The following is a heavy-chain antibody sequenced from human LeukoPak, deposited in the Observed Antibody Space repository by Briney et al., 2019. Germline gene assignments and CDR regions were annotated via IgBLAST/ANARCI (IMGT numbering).Heavy chain of an antibody. D-gene: IGHD1-7*01. Sequence: GGSLRLSCAASGFTVTNFLMSWVRQAPGKGLEWVANIKQDGSEKYYVNSVKGRFTISRDNAKNSLYLQMNSLRAEDTAIYFCAREDDWNYEDYWGQGTLVTVSS. V-gene: IGHV3-7*01. CDR3: AREDDWNYEDY. CDR1: GFTVTNFL. J-gene: IGHJ4*02. CDR2: IKQDGSEK.